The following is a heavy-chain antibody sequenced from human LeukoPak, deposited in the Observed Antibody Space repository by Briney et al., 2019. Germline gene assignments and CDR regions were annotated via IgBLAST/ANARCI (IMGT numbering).Heavy chain of an antibody. CDR1: GGSISSSSYY. J-gene: IGHJ5*02. D-gene: IGHD3-22*01. CDR3: AMQAGGYYDSSGYYYNWFDP. V-gene: IGHV4-39*01. Sequence: SETLSLTCTVSGGSISSSSYYWGWIRQPPGKGLEWIGSIYYSGSTYYNPSLKSRVTISVDTSKNQFSLKLSSVTAADTAVYYCAMQAGGYYDSSGYYYNWFDPWGQGTLVTVSS. CDR2: IYYSGST.